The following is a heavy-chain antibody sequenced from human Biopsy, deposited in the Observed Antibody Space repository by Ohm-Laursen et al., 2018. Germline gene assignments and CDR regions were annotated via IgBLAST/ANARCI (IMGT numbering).Heavy chain of an antibody. CDR2: MSYSGNTI. J-gene: IGHJ6*02. Sequence: SLRLSCAASGFTFNTYEMNWVRQAPGKGLEWVSYMSYSGNTIYYADSVKGRFTISRDNAKSSLYLQMNSLRVEDTAVYYCARDSSGTARAGGMDVWGQGTTVTVSS. V-gene: IGHV3-48*03. CDR1: GFTFNTYE. CDR3: ARDSSGTARAGGMDV. D-gene: IGHD6-6*01.